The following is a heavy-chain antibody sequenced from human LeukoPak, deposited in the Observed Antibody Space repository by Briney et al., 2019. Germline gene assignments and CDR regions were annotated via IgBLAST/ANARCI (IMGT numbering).Heavy chain of an antibody. Sequence: SETLSLTCAVYGGSFSGYYWSWIRQPPGKGLEWIGEINHSGSTNYNPSLKSRVTISVDTSKNQFSLKLSSVTAADTAVYYCARGEGRVVVVPAAIRFGPWGQGTLVTVSS. CDR3: ARGEGRVVVVPAAIRFGP. V-gene: IGHV4-34*01. D-gene: IGHD2-2*02. CDR1: GGSFSGYY. CDR2: INHSGST. J-gene: IGHJ5*02.